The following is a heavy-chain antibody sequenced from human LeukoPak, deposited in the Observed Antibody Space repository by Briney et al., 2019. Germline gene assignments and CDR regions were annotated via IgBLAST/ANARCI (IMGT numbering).Heavy chain of an antibody. V-gene: IGHV3-64D*06. J-gene: IGHJ5*02. CDR1: GFTFSSYA. CDR2: ITSDGGST. Sequence: GGSLRLSCAASGFTFSSYAMHWVRQAPGKGLEYVSAITSDGGSTYYADSVKGRFIISRDNSKNTLYLQMSSLRAEDTAVYYCAKAGGSSWYDAWGQGILVTVSS. D-gene: IGHD6-13*01. CDR3: AKAGGSSWYDA.